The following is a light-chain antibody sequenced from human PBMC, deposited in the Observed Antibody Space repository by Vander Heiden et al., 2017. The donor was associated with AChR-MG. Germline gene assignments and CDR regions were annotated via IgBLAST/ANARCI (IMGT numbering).Light chain of an antibody. Sequence: NFVLTQPHSVSESPGKTVTISCTRSGGSIASNHVQWYQQPPGSAPTTVIFEDNHRPSGVPDRFSGSIDSSSNSASLIISGLKTEDEADYYCQSYDDTNHGVFGGGTKLTVL. CDR1: GGSIASNH. J-gene: IGLJ2*01. CDR2: EDN. CDR3: QSYDDTNHGV. V-gene: IGLV6-57*03.